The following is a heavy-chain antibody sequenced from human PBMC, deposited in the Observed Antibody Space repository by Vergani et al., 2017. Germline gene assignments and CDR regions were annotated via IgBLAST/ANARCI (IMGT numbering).Heavy chain of an antibody. D-gene: IGHD6-19*01. Sequence: QLQLQESGPGLVKPSETLSLTCTVSGGSISSSSYYWGWIRQPPGKGLEWIGSIYYSGSTYYNPSLKSRVTMSVDTSKNQFSLKLSSVTAADTAVYYCARATSSGGRWYFDLWGRGTLVTVSS. CDR3: ARATSSGGRWYFDL. CDR1: GGSISSSSYY. V-gene: IGHV4-39*07. CDR2: IYYSGST. J-gene: IGHJ2*01.